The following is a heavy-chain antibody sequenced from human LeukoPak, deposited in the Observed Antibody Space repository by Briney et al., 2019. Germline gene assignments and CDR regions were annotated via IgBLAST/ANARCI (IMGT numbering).Heavy chain of an antibody. Sequence: SGTLSLTCAVSGGSISSSNWWSWVRPPPGKGLEWIGEIYHSGSTNYNPSLKSRVTISVDKSKNQFSLKLSSATAADTAVYYCARGSTGTEYYYYYYGMDVWGKGTTVTVSS. CDR2: IYHSGST. CDR1: GGSISSSNW. J-gene: IGHJ6*04. CDR3: ARGSTGTEYYYYYYGMDV. D-gene: IGHD1-1*01. V-gene: IGHV4-4*02.